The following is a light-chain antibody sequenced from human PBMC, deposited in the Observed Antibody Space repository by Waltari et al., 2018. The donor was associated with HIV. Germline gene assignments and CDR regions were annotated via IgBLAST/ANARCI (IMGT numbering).Light chain of an antibody. J-gene: IGKJ1*01. CDR3: QHYGTSLHWT. CDR2: GAS. Sequence: FVLTQSPGTLSLSPGDRATISCRASQSVPNNYLAWYQKKVGQAPRLLIYGASTRATGIPSRFSGSGSGAYFTLTINRLEPEDFAVYYCQHYGTSLHWTFGQGTKVEIK. CDR1: QSVPNNY. V-gene: IGKV3-20*01.